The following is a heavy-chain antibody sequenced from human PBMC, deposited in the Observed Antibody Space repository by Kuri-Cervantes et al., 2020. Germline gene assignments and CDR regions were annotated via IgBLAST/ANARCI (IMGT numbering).Heavy chain of an antibody. D-gene: IGHD3-10*01. V-gene: IGHV4-59*12. CDR2: IYYSGST. Sequence: SETLSLTCTVSGGSISSYYWSWIRQPPGKGLEWIGYIYYSGSTYYNPSLKSRVTISVDTSKNQFSLKLSSVTAADTAVYYCARDTSSGSLGYYYYGMDVWGQGTTVTVSS. J-gene: IGHJ6*02. CDR3: ARDTSSGSLGYYYYGMDV. CDR1: GGSISSYY.